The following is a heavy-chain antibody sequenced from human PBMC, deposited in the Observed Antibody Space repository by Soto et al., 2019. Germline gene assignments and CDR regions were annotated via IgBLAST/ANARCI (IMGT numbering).Heavy chain of an antibody. CDR3: AKPGRIGLDCGGDCYSMAYFQH. CDR1: GGTFSSYA. D-gene: IGHD2-21*02. Sequence: QVQLVQSGAEVKKPGSSVKVSCKASGGTFSSYAISWVRQAPGQGLEWMGGIIPISGTANYAQKFQGRVTITADESTSTAYMELSSLRSEDTAVYYCAKPGRIGLDCGGDCYSMAYFQHWGQGTLVTVSS. CDR2: IIPISGTA. J-gene: IGHJ1*01. V-gene: IGHV1-69*12.